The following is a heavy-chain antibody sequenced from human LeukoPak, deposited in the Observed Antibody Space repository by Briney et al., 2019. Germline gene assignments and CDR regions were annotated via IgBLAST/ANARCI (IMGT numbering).Heavy chain of an antibody. D-gene: IGHD3-10*01. CDR2: IYSGGST. CDR3: ASGYRFGELLSGYFDY. CDR1: GFTVSSNY. Sequence: GGSLRLSCAASGFTVSSNYMSWVRQAPGKGLEWVSVIYSGGSTHYADSVKGRFTISRDNSKNTLYLQMNSLRAEDTAVYYCASGYRFGELLSGYFDYWGQGTLVTVSS. V-gene: IGHV3-66*01. J-gene: IGHJ4*02.